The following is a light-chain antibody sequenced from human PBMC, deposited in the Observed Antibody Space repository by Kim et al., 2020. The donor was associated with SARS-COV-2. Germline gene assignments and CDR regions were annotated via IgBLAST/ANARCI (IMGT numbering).Light chain of an antibody. CDR1: KLGEKY. V-gene: IGLV3-1*01. Sequence: SVSPGQTARITCSGDKLGEKYTSWYQHKSGQSPVVVIYQDNKRPSGMTGRFSGSSSGNTATLTISGTQPMDEADYYCQTWDSTTVIFGGGTQLTVL. CDR3: QTWDSTTVI. CDR2: QDN. J-gene: IGLJ2*01.